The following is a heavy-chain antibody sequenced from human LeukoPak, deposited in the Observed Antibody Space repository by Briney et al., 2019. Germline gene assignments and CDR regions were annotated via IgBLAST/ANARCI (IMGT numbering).Heavy chain of an antibody. CDR1: GFTFDDYG. Sequence: GGSLRLSCAASGFTFDDYGMSWVRQAPGKGLEWVSGINWNGGSTGYGDSVKGRFIISRDNAKNSLYLQMNSLRAEGMALYYCARVGKVTTGFDYWGQGILVTVSS. V-gene: IGHV3-20*04. J-gene: IGHJ4*02. CDR2: INWNGGST. CDR3: ARVGKVTTGFDY. D-gene: IGHD4-17*01.